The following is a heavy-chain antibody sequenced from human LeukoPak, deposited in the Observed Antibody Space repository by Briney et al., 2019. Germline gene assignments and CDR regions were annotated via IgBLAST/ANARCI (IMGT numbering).Heavy chain of an antibody. Sequence: ASVKISCKASGYTFTDFYIHWVRQAPGQGLEWLGWINPNSAGTNSAQKFQDRVTMTRDTSTSTVYMELSSLRSEDTAVYYCARGKRDYYDSSGYCDPWGQGTLVTVSS. CDR1: GYTFTDFY. CDR3: ARGKRDYYDSSGYCDP. CDR2: INPNSAGT. J-gene: IGHJ5*02. V-gene: IGHV1-2*02. D-gene: IGHD3-22*01.